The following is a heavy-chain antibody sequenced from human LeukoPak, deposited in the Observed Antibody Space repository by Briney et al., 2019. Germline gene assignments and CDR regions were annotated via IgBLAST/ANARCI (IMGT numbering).Heavy chain of an antibody. V-gene: IGHV4-59*01. J-gene: IGHJ4*02. Sequence: SETLSLTCTVSGGSISSYYWSWIRQPPGKGLEWIGYIYYSGSTNYNPSLKSRVTISVDTSKNQFSLKLSSVTAADTAVYYCARAVTYYYDSSGYTFDYWGQRTLVTVSS. CDR1: GGSISSYY. D-gene: IGHD3-22*01. CDR2: IYYSGST. CDR3: ARAVTYYYDSSGYTFDY.